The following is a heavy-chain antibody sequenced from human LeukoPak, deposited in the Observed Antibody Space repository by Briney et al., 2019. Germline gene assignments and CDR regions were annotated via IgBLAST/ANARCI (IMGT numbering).Heavy chain of an antibody. CDR1: GYTFTSYY. D-gene: IGHD6-13*01. V-gene: IGHV1-46*01. CDR3: AREVAAAGLFDY. CDR2: INPSGGST. J-gene: IGHJ4*02. Sequence: ASVKASCKASGYTFTSYYMHWVRQAPGQGLEWMGIINPSGGSTSYAQKSQGRVTMTRDTSTSTVYMELSSLRSEDTAVYYCAREVAAAGLFDYWGQGTLVTVSS.